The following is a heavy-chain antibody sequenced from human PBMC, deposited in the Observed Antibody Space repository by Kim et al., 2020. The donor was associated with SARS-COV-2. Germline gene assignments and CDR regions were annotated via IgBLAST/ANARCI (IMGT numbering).Heavy chain of an antibody. D-gene: IGHD3-22*01. Sequence: GGSLRLSCAASGFTFDDYAMHWVRQAPGKGLEWVSGISWNSGSIGYADSVKGRFTISRDNAKNSLYLQMNSLRAEDTALYYCAKGGYYDDSSGYYDYWGQGTLVTVSS. CDR1: GFTFDDYA. CDR3: AKGGYYDDSSGYYDY. V-gene: IGHV3-9*01. J-gene: IGHJ4*02. CDR2: ISWNSGSI.